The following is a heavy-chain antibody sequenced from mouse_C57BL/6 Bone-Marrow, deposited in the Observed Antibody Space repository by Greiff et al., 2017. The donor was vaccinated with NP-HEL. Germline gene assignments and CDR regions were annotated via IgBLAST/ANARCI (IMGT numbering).Heavy chain of an antibody. CDR1: GYTFTSYW. Sequence: QVQLQQPGADLVKPGASVKLSCKASGYTFTSYWMHWVQQRPGRGLEWIGRIDPYSGGTKFNEKFQTKATLTVDKPSSTAYMQLSSLTSEDSAVYYCARYYYGSRGWYFDVWGTGTTVTVSS. V-gene: IGHV1-72*01. J-gene: IGHJ1*03. CDR2: IDPYSGGT. D-gene: IGHD1-1*01. CDR3: ARYYYGSRGWYFDV.